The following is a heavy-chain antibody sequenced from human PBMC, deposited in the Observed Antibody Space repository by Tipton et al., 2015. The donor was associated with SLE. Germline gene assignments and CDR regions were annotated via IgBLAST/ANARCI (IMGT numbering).Heavy chain of an antibody. CDR2: IYTSGST. Sequence: TLSLTCTVSGGSISNYYWYWIRQPPGKGLEWLGYIYTSGSTNYNPSLKSRVTISEDTSKNQLSLKLTSVTAADTAVYYCARVRSSSWYADYNYGMDVWGQGTTVTVSS. CDR1: GGSISNYY. D-gene: IGHD6-13*01. CDR3: ARVRSSSWYADYNYGMDV. V-gene: IGHV4-4*09. J-gene: IGHJ6*02.